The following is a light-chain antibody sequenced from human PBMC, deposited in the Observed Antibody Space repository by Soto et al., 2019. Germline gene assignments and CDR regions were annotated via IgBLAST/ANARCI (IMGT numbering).Light chain of an antibody. CDR1: SSDVGGYDY. Sequence: QSALTQPASVSGSPGQSITISCSGTSSDVGGYDYVSWYQQHPGKAPRVMIYDVTNRPSGVSDRFSGSKSGNTATLTISGLQAEDEAHYYCCSYTSDNRYVFASGTKVTVL. CDR2: DVT. V-gene: IGLV2-14*03. J-gene: IGLJ1*01. CDR3: CSYTSDNRYV.